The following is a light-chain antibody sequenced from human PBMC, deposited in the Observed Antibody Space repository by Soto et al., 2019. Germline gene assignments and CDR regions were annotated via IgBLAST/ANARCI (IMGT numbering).Light chain of an antibody. Sequence: DVVMTQTPLSLSVAPGPPASSSCKSSQSLLHITGKTFLFWYHQKPGQSPQLMIYEVYTRVSGVQDRFSGSGSGTDFTLEIRRVETDDVGIYYCMQSTHLPPTFGQGTRVDIK. CDR2: EVY. CDR3: MQSTHLPPT. CDR1: QSLLHITGKTF. V-gene: IGKV2D-29*02. J-gene: IGKJ5*01.